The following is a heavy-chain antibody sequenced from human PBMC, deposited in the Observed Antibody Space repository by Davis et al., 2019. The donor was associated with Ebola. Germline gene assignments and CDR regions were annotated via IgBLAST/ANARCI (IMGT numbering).Heavy chain of an antibody. CDR2: ISGSGGSA. D-gene: IGHD2-2*01. CDR1: GFTFSTYA. J-gene: IGHJ4*02. V-gene: IGHV3-23*01. Sequence: GGSLRLSCATSGFTFSTYAMSWVRQPPGKGLEWVSAISGSGGSAYYADSVKGRFTISKDNSKNTLYLQMNSLRAEDTAVYYCAREGKYRDESRTFDYWGQGTLVTVSS. CDR3: AREGKYRDESRTFDY.